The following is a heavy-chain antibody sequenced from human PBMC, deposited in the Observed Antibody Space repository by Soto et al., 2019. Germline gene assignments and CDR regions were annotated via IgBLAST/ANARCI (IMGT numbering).Heavy chain of an antibody. J-gene: IGHJ4*02. V-gene: IGHV4-39*01. CDR1: GGSISSSSYY. CDR2: IDYTGNT. Sequence: SETLSLTCTVSGGSISSSSYYWGCIRQPPGKGPEWIASIDYTGNTFYNPSLTSRVTISVDTSKNQFSLKVTSVTAADTAVYYCARINKGYGTDSWGQGTLVTVSS. D-gene: IGHD5-18*01. CDR3: ARINKGYGTDS.